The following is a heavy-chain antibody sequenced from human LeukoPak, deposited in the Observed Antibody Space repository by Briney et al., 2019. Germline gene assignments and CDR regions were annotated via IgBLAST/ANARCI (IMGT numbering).Heavy chain of an antibody. Sequence: PGGSLRLSCAASGFTFSSYAMSWVRQAPGKGLEWVSAISGSGGSTYYADSVEGRFTISRDNSKNTLYLQMNSLRAEDTAVYYCARHSAPDDYGDSHDAFDIWGQGTMVTVSS. CDR3: ARHSAPDDYGDSHDAFDI. J-gene: IGHJ3*02. CDR2: ISGSGGST. CDR1: GFTFSSYA. V-gene: IGHV3-23*01. D-gene: IGHD4-17*01.